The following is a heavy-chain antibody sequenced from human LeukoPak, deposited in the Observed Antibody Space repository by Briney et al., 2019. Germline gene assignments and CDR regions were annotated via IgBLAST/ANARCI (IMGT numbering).Heavy chain of an antibody. V-gene: IGHV2-70*11. J-gene: IGHJ4*02. CDR2: IDWDDDK. CDR1: GFSLSTSGMC. D-gene: IGHD3-22*01. CDR3: ARASYYYDSSGYSYFDY. Sequence: SGPTLVNPTQTLTLTCTFSGFSLSTSGMCVSWIRQPPGKALEWLARIDWDDDKYYSTSLKTRLTISKDTSKNQVVLTITNMDPVDTATYYCARASYYYDSSGYSYFDYWGQGTLVTVSS.